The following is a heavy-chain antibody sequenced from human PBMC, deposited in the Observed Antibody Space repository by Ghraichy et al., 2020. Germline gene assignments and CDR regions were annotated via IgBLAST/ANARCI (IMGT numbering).Heavy chain of an antibody. CDR3: AREGMVAGSKGYGMDV. D-gene: IGHD6-19*01. V-gene: IGHV3-7*01. CDR2: IEQDGSEK. Sequence: GVSLRLSCAASGFTFSTYWMTWVRQSPGKGLEWVANIEQDGSEKYYVDSVEGRFTISRDNAKNSLYLQMNSLRPEDTAVYYCAREGMVAGSKGYGMDVWGQGTTVTVSS. CDR1: GFTFSTYW. J-gene: IGHJ6*02.